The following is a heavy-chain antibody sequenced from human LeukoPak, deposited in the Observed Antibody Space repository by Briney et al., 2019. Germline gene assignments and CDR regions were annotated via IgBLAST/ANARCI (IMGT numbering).Heavy chain of an antibody. CDR3: ARSNYDSTTFYYHLDL. CDR1: GFTFCSYW. D-gene: IGHD2/OR15-2a*01. Sequence: GGSLRLSCAASGFTFCSYWMHWVRQAPGKGPVWVSRVDVHGQGTAYADSVKGRFTISRDNAKNTLSLQMNSLSAEDTAVYYCARSNYDSTTFYYHLDLWGQGTLVTVSS. J-gene: IGHJ5*02. V-gene: IGHV3-74*01. CDR2: VDVHGQGT.